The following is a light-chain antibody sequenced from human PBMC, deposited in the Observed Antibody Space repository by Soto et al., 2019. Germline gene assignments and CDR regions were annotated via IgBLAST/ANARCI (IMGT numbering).Light chain of an antibody. CDR1: QSVTNNF. Sequence: EVVLTQSPGTVSLSPGERATLSCRASQSVTNNFLAWYQQKPGQAPRLLIYAASSKATGIPDRFSGSGSGTDFTLSISRLEPEDFAVYSCQQYGSTITWTFGQGTKVEFK. J-gene: IGKJ1*01. V-gene: IGKV3-20*01. CDR2: AAS. CDR3: QQYGSTITWT.